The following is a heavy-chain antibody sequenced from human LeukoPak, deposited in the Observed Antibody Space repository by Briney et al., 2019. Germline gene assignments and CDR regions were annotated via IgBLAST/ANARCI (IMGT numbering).Heavy chain of an antibody. V-gene: IGHV3-23*01. CDR3: ARVRCYDYVWGSYRRDDAFDI. Sequence: PGGSLRLSCAASGFTFSSYAMSWVRQAPGKGLEWVSAISGSGGSTYYADSVKGRFTISRDNSKNTLYLQMNSLRAEDTAVYYCARVRCYDYVWGSYRRDDAFDIWGQGTMVTVSS. CDR1: GFTFSSYA. J-gene: IGHJ3*02. D-gene: IGHD3-16*02. CDR2: ISGSGGST.